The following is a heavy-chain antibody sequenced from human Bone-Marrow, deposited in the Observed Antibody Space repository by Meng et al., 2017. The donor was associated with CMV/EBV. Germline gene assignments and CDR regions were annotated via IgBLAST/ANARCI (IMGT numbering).Heavy chain of an antibody. CDR1: GYSISSGYY. V-gene: IGHV4-38-2*02. J-gene: IGHJ4*02. CDR3: AKPYYYDSSGYFDY. CDR2: IYHSGST. D-gene: IGHD3-22*01. Sequence: SETLSLTCTVSGYSISSGYYWGWIRQPPGKGLEWIGSIYHSGSTYYNPSLKSRVTISVDTSKNQFSLKLSSVTAADTAVYYCAKPYYYDSSGYFDYWGQGTLVTVSS.